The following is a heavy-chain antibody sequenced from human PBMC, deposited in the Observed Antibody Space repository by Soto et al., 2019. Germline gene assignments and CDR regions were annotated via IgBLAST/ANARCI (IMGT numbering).Heavy chain of an antibody. Sequence: QVQLVQSGAEVKKPGSSVKVSCKASGGTFSSYAISWVRQAPGQGLEWMGGIIPIFGTANYAQKFQCRVTITAEESTSTAYMELSSLRSEDTAVYYCAHALGYCSGGSCFSYYYYSYGMDVWGQGTTVTVSS. J-gene: IGHJ6*02. V-gene: IGHV1-69*01. CDR1: GGTFSSYA. D-gene: IGHD2-15*01. CDR2: IIPIFGTA. CDR3: AHALGYCSGGSCFSYYYYSYGMDV.